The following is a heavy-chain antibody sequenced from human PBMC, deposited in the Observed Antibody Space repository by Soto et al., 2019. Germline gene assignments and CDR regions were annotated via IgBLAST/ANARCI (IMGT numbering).Heavy chain of an antibody. V-gene: IGHV4-4*02. J-gene: IGHJ4*02. CDR1: GGSISSSNW. D-gene: IGHD6-19*01. Sequence: SETLSLTCAVSGGSISSSNWWSWVRQPPGKELEWIGEIYHSGSTNYNPYLKCRVTISVDKSKNQFSLKLSSVTAADTAVYYCARVAVAGTRVDYWGQATLLTVSS. CDR2: IYHSGST. CDR3: ARVAVAGTRVDY.